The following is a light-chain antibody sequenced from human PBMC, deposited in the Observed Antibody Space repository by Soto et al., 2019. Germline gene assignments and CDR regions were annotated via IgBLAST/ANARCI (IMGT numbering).Light chain of an antibody. Sequence: EIVMTKSPATLSVSRWERATLSCRASQSVSSSLAWYQQKPGQAPRVLIYDTSNRATGIPARFSGSGSGTDFTLTISSLEPEDSAVYYCHQRSNWWTFGQGTKVDIK. V-gene: IGKV3-11*01. J-gene: IGKJ1*01. CDR2: DTS. CDR1: QSVSSS. CDR3: HQRSNWWT.